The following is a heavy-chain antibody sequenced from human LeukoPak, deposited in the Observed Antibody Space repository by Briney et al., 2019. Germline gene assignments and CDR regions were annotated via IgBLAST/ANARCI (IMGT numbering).Heavy chain of an antibody. J-gene: IGHJ6*02. CDR1: GGSFSGYY. V-gene: IGHV4-34*01. D-gene: IGHD5-18*01. CDR2: INHSGST. CDR3: ARDLRFFGYSYGSQRDYYYGMDV. Sequence: SETLSLTCAVYGGSFSGYYWSWIRQPPGKGLEWIGEINHSGSTNYNPSLKSPVTISVDTSKNQFSLKLSSVTAADTAVYYCARDLRFFGYSYGSQRDYYYGMDVWGQGTTVTVSS.